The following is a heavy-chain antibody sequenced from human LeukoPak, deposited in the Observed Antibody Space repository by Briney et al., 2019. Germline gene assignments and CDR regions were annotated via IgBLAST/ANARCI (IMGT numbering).Heavy chain of an antibody. D-gene: IGHD5-18*01. CDR2: IGGSGGDT. CDR3: AKGGYTYGLFDY. Sequence: GGSLRLSCAASGFTFSTYAMNWVRQAPGKGLEWVSVIGGSGGDTDYADSVKGRFTISRDNSKDTLSLQMISLRAEDTAVYYCAKGGYTYGLFDYWGQGTLVTVSP. CDR1: GFTFSTYA. J-gene: IGHJ4*02. V-gene: IGHV3-23*01.